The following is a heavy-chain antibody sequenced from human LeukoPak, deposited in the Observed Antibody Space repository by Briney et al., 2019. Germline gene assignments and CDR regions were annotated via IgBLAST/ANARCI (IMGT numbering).Heavy chain of an antibody. CDR2: ISASGSNI. CDR3: VRVKGTYFDF. J-gene: IGHJ4*02. D-gene: IGHD1-1*01. V-gene: IGHV3-48*01. CDR1: GFPFTSYS. Sequence: GGSLRLSCAVSGFPFTSYSMNWVRQAPGKRLEWVSYISASGSNIYYLDAVKGRFTVSRDNAMSSLFLQMDRPRAEDTAIYYCVRVKGTYFDFWGQGTLGTVSS.